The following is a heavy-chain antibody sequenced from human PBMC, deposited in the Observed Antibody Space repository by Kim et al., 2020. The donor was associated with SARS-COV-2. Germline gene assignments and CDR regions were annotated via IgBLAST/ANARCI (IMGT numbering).Heavy chain of an antibody. D-gene: IGHD3-3*01. CDR1: GFTFSSYA. Sequence: GGSLRLSCAASGFTFSSYAMHWVRQAPGKGLEWVAVISYDGSNKYYADSVKGRFTISRDNSKNTLYLQMNSLRAEDTAVYYCARAKWSGYYSDIDYWGQGTLVTVSS. J-gene: IGHJ4*02. CDR2: ISYDGSNK. CDR3: ARAKWSGYYSDIDY. V-gene: IGHV3-30*04.